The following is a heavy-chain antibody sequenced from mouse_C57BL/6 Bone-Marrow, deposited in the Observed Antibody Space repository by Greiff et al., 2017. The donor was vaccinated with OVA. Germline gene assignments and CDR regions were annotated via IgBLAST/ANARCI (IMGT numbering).Heavy chain of an antibody. CDR3: ARSAYYSNYLYAMDY. CDR2: IYPGSGNT. D-gene: IGHD2-5*01. Sequence: VEPGASVKISCKASGYTFTDYYINWVRQRPGQGLEWIGWIYPGSGNTKYNEKFKGKATLTVDTSSSTAYMQLSSLTSEDSAVYFCARSAYYSNYLYAMDYWGQGTSVTVSS. V-gene: IGHV1-84*01. CDR1: GYTFTDYY. J-gene: IGHJ4*01.